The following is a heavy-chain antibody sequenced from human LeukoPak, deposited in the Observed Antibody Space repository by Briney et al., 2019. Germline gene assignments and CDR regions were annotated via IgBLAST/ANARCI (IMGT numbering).Heavy chain of an antibody. Sequence: SETLSLTCTVSGGSISSGGYYWSWIRQPPGKGLEWIGYIYHSGSTYYNPSLKSRVTISLDRSKNQFSLKLSSVTAADTAVYYCARVVRWDCTDGVCYSSDLPYPKGRYFDLWGRGTLVTVSS. V-gene: IGHV4-30-2*01. CDR3: ARVVRWDCTDGVCYSSDLPYPKGRYFDL. CDR1: GGSISSGGYY. CDR2: IYHSGST. J-gene: IGHJ2*01. D-gene: IGHD2-8*01.